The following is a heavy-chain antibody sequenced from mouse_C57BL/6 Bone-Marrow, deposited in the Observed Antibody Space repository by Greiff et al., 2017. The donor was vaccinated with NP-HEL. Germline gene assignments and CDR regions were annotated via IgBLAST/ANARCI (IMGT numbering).Heavy chain of an antibody. CDR2: IDPSDSYT. CDR1: GYTFTSYW. V-gene: IGHV1-59*01. CDR3: AGGGAWFAY. Sequence: VQLQQPGAELVRPGTSVKLSCKASGYTFTSYWMHWVKQRPGQGLEWIGVIDPSDSYTNYNQKFTGKATLTVDTSSSTAYMQLSSLTSEDSAVYYCAGGGAWFAYWGQGTLVTVSA. J-gene: IGHJ3*01.